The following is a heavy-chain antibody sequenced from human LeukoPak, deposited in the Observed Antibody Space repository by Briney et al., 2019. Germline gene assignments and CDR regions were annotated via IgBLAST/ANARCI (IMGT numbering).Heavy chain of an antibody. V-gene: IGHV3-30*03. CDR2: ISYDGSNK. Sequence: GGSLRLSCAASGFIFSSYWMSWVRQAPGKGLEGVPVISYDGSNKYYADSVKGRFTISRDNSKNTLYLQMNSLRADDTAVYHCARQETSSYNGAFDIWGQGTMVTVSS. CDR3: ARQETSSYNGAFDI. CDR1: GFIFSSYW. D-gene: IGHD1-26*01. J-gene: IGHJ3*02.